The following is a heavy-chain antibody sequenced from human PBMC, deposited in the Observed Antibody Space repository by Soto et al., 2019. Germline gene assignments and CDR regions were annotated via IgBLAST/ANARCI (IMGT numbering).Heavy chain of an antibody. CDR3: AREVVVANFDY. V-gene: IGHV4-34*01. J-gene: IGHJ4*02. Sequence: SETLSLTCAVYGGTFSGYYWSWIRQPPGKGLEWIGEINHSGSTNYNPSLKSRVTISVDTSKNQFSLKLSSVTAADTAVYYCAREVVVANFDYWGQGTLVTVSS. CDR1: GGTFSGYY. CDR2: INHSGST. D-gene: IGHD2-15*01.